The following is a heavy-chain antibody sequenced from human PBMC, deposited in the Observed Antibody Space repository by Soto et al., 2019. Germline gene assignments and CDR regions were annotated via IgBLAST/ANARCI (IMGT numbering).Heavy chain of an antibody. Sequence: EVQLVESGGGLVQPGRSLRLSCAASGFTFDDYAMHWVRQAPGKGLEWVSGISWNSGSIGYADSVKGRFTIYRDNAKKSLYLQMNSLRAEDTALYYCAKGGEYSSSSYYYYYMDVWGKGTTVTVSS. J-gene: IGHJ6*03. CDR3: AKGGEYSSSSYYYYYMDV. V-gene: IGHV3-9*01. D-gene: IGHD6-6*01. CDR1: GFTFDDYA. CDR2: ISWNSGSI.